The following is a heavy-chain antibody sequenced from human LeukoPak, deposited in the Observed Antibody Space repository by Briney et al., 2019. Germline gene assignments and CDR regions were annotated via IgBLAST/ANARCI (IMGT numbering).Heavy chain of an antibody. D-gene: IGHD1-7*01. J-gene: IGHJ4*02. CDR1: GGSINSYY. Sequence: SETLSLTCTVSGGSINSYYWSWIRQPPGKGLEWIGYIYYSGSTNYNPSLKSRVTISVDTSKNQFSLKLSSVTAADTAVYYCARGRRTRTTDYWGQGTLVTVSS. CDR3: ARGRRTRTTDY. CDR2: IYYSGST. V-gene: IGHV4-59*01.